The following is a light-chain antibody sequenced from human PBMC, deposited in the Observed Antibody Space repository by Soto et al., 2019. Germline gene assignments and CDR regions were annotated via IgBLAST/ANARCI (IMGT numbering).Light chain of an antibody. CDR1: SSDIGTYNY. Sequence: QSVLTQPASVSGSPGQSITISCTGTSSDIGTYNYVSWYQQHPGKAPKLIIYDVSARPSGVSSRFSGSKSANTASLTISGLQTDDEADYYCSSFTISTTVVFGGGTKVTVL. CDR2: DVS. CDR3: SSFTISTTVV. J-gene: IGLJ2*01. V-gene: IGLV2-14*01.